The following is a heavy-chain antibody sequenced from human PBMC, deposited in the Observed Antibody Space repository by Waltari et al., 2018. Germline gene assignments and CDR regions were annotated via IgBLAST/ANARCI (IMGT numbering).Heavy chain of an antibody. CDR1: GCTFSNYA. Sequence: EVQLLESGGGLVQPGGSLRLSCLASGCTFSNYAMTWVRKGPGKGLEWVSAISGGGIKTYYAASVKGRFTISRANSKNTLYLQMNSLRAEDTAVYSCARVHSLGQYDSNGQESNFDHWGQGALVTVSS. J-gene: IGHJ4*02. V-gene: IGHV3-23*01. CDR2: ISGGGIKT. CDR3: ARVHSLGQYDSNGQESNFDH. D-gene: IGHD3-16*01.